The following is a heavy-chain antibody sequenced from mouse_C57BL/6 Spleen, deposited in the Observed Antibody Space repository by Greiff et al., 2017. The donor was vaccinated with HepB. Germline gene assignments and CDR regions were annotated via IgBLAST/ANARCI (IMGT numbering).Heavy chain of an antibody. D-gene: IGHD2-4*01. Sequence: VQLQQSGPELVKPGASVKISCKASGYTFTDYYMNWVKQSHGKSLEWIGDLNPNNGGTRYNQKFKGKATLTVDKSSSTAYMELRSLTSEDAAVYYCARGDDYDHYYAMDYWGQGTSVTVSS. V-gene: IGHV1-26*01. CDR3: ARGDDYDHYYAMDY. CDR1: GYTFTDYY. J-gene: IGHJ4*01. CDR2: LNPNNGGT.